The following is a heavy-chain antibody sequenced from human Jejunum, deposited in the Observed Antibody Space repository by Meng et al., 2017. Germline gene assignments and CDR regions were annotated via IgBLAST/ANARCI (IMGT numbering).Heavy chain of an antibody. J-gene: IGHJ5*02. CDR3: ASYSGRPANWFDP. CDR1: GGFMSGYY. V-gene: IGHV4-59*01. Sequence: SETLSLTCAVFGGFMSGYYWTWIRQPPGEGLEWIGYVYSSGTTLYNPSLKSRVTISLDTSESQFSLKLTSVTTADTAVYYCASYSGRPANWFDPWGQGNLVTGYS. D-gene: IGHD6-19*01. CDR2: VYSSGTT.